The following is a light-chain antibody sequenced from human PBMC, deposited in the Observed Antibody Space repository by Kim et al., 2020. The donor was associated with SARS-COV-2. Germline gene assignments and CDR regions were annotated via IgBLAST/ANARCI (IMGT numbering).Light chain of an antibody. Sequence: DVVLTQSPLSLPATLGQPASISCRSSQSLLRSDGNTFLSWFQQRPGQSPRRLIYKISNRESGVPDRFSGSGSGTDFTLKISRVEAEDVGVYYCMQNKHWPHTVGGGTKLEI. CDR3: MQNKHWPHT. J-gene: IGKJ4*01. CDR1: QSLLRSDGNTF. CDR2: KIS. V-gene: IGKV2-30*02.